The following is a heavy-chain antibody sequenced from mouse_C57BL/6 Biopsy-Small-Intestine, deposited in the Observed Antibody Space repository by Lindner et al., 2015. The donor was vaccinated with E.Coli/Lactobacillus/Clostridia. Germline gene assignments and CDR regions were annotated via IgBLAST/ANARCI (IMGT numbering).Heavy chain of an antibody. CDR3: ARREVYYFDY. V-gene: IGHV1-42*01. CDR2: INPSTGGA. Sequence: VQLQESGPELVKSGASVKISCKASGYSFTGNYLNWVKQSPEKSLEWIDEINPSTGGATYNQKFGAKVTLTVDRSSSTTYMQFKSLTSDDSAVYYCARREVYYFDYWGQGTTLTVSS. CDR1: GYSFTGNY. J-gene: IGHJ2*01.